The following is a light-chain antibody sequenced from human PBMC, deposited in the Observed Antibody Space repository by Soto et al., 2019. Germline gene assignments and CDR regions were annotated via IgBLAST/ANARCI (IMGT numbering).Light chain of an antibody. Sequence: DIHMTQSPSTLSASVGDRVTITCRASQSIDRWLAWYQQRPGKAPELLIYDASILQGGVPSRFSGSGSGTDFTLTISSLQPEDFATYYCQQGYNTPQTFGQGTKVDIK. V-gene: IGKV1-5*01. CDR1: QSIDRW. J-gene: IGKJ1*01. CDR3: QQGYNTPQT. CDR2: DAS.